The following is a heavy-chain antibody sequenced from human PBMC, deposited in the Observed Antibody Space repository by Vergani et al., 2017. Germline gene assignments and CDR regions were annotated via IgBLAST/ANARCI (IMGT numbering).Heavy chain of an antibody. CDR2: INHSGST. CDR1: GGSFSGYY. D-gene: IGHD3-10*01. CDR3: ASSLWFGELSYYFDY. Sequence: QVQLQESGPGLLKPSETLSLTCAVYGGSFSGYYWSWIRQPPGKGLEWIGEINHSGSTNYNPSLKSRVTISVDTSKNQFSLKLSSVTAADTAVYYCASSLWFGELSYYFDYWGQGTLVTASS. V-gene: IGHV4-34*01. J-gene: IGHJ4*02.